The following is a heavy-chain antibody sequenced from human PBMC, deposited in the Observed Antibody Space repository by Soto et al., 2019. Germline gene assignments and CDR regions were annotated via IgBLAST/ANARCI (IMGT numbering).Heavy chain of an antibody. CDR3: ARWGTTGGLDV. J-gene: IGHJ1*01. D-gene: IGHD3-16*01. Sequence: QVQLVESGGGVVQPGTSLRVSGVGSGFTFRSYVRHWVRQAPGKGLEWVALTSYDGSDKYYGDSVRGRFTISRDNSRNTVDLQMDSLRLEDTALYFCARWGTTGGLDVWGQGTLVSV. V-gene: IGHV3-30*19. CDR2: TSYDGSDK. CDR1: GFTFRSYV.